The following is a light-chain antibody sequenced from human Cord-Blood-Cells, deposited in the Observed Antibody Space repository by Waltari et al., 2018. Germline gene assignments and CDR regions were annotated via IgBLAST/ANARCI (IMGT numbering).Light chain of an antibody. CDR3: QQYNSYPWT. CDR1: QSISSW. Sequence: DIQMTQSPSTLSASVGDRVPITCRASQSISSWLAWYQQKPGKAPKLLIYDASSLESEVPSRFSGSGSGTEFTLTISSLQPDDFATYYCQQYNSYPWTFGQGTKVEIK. J-gene: IGKJ1*01. V-gene: IGKV1-5*01. CDR2: DAS.